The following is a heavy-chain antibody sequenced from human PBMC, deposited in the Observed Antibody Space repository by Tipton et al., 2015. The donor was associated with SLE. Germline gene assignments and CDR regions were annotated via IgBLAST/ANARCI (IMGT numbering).Heavy chain of an antibody. D-gene: IGHD3-10*01. CDR3: ARGGEYDILLFDS. J-gene: IGHJ4*02. Sequence: TLSLTCTVSGCSISTDDYSWGWIRQPPGKGLEWIGGLYYGGSTFYNPSLKSRVTISGDTSKKQFSLNLSSVTAADTAVYYCARGGEYDILLFDSWGQGTLVTVSS. CDR2: LYYGGST. V-gene: IGHV4-39*07. CDR1: GCSISTDDYS.